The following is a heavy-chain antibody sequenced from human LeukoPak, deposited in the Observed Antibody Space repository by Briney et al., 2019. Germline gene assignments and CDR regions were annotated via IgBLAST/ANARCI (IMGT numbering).Heavy chain of an antibody. Sequence: GGSLRLSCAASGFNFNTYWVTWVRQAPGKGLEWVANIKEDGSEEYYVDSVKGRFTISRDNAKNSLYLQMNSLRAEDTAVYYCARPRYCSSISCYFHAFDVWGQGTMVTVSS. CDR2: IKEDGSEE. CDR3: ARPRYCSSISCYFHAFDV. CDR1: GFNFNTYW. D-gene: IGHD2-2*01. J-gene: IGHJ3*01. V-gene: IGHV3-7*01.